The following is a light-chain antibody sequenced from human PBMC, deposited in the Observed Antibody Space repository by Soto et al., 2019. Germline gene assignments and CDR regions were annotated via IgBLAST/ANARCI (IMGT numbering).Light chain of an antibody. CDR3: QQYRSYSWT. Sequence: DIQMTQSPSTLSASVGDRVTITCRASQNIDSWLAWYQQKPGRAPKLLIYQASSLESGVPSRFSGSGSGTEFTLTISSLQPDDFATYYCQQYRSYSWTFGQGSKVEIK. CDR2: QAS. CDR1: QNIDSW. J-gene: IGKJ1*01. V-gene: IGKV1-5*03.